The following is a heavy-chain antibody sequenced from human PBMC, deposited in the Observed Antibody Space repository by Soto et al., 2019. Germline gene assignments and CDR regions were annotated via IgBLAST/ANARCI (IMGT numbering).Heavy chain of an antibody. D-gene: IGHD1-1*01. V-gene: IGHV4-4*07. Sequence: PSETLSLTCSVSGGSISPYYWSWIRQPAGKGLEWIGRIYASGSTNYNPSLKSRVTMSVATSKNQFSLKLTSVTAADTATYYCARGGMVIIPTATAFDYWGQGTLVTVSP. CDR2: IYASGST. J-gene: IGHJ4*02. CDR1: GGSISPYY. CDR3: ARGGMVIIPTATAFDY.